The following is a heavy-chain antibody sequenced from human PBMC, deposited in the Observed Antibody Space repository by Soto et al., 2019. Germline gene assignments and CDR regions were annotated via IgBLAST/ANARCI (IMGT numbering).Heavy chain of an antibody. CDR3: ARDGQDREQQLNYGMDV. Sequence: QVQLVESGGGVVQPGRSLRLSCAASGFTFSSYGMHWVRQAPGKGLEWVAVIWYDGSNKYYADSVKGRFTISRDNSKNTLYLQMNSLRAEDTAGYYCARDGQDREQQLNYGMDVWGQGTTVTVSS. CDR2: IWYDGSNK. V-gene: IGHV3-33*01. D-gene: IGHD6-13*01. CDR1: GFTFSSYG. J-gene: IGHJ6*02.